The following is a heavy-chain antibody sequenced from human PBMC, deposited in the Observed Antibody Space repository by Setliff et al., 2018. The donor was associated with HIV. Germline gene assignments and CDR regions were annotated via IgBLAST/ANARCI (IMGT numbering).Heavy chain of an antibody. CDR2: IYTNGYT. Sequence: SETLSLTCSVSGGSISSGSYYWTWIRQHAGKGPEWIGHIYTNGYTNYNPSLKSRVTISVDTSKNQFSLRLTSVTAADTAVYYCARAPPGIQNDAFDVWGQGTMVTVSS. J-gene: IGHJ3*01. V-gene: IGHV4-61*09. CDR1: GGSISSGSYY. CDR3: ARAPPGIQNDAFDV.